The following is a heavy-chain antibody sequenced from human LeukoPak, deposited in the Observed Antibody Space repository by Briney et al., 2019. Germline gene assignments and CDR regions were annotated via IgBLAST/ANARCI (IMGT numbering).Heavy chain of an antibody. J-gene: IGHJ3*02. Sequence: SETLSLTCTVSGGSISSSSYYWGWIRQPPGKGLEWIGSIYYSGSTYYNPSLKSRVTISVDTSKNQFSLKLSSVTAADTAVYYCARVVGALGAFDIWGQGTMVTVSS. CDR2: IYYSGST. V-gene: IGHV4-39*07. CDR1: GGSISSSSYY. CDR3: ARVVGALGAFDI. D-gene: IGHD1-26*01.